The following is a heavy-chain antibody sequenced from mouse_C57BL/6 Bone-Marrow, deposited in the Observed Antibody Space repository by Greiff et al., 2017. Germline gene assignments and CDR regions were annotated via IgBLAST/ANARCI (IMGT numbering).Heavy chain of an antibody. CDR3: ARGEGLRPWFAY. CDR1: GFTFSSYA. Sequence: EVQLQESGGGLVKPGGSLKLSCAASGFTFSSYAMSWVRQTPEKRLEWVATISDGGSYTYYPDNIKGRFTISRDNAKNNLYLQRSHLKSEDAAVYYGARGEGLRPWFAYWGQGTLVTVSA. J-gene: IGHJ3*01. V-gene: IGHV5-4*01. CDR2: ISDGGSYT. D-gene: IGHD2-4*01.